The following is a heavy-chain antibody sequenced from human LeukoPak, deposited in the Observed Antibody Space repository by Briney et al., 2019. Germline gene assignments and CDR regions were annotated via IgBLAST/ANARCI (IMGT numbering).Heavy chain of an antibody. J-gene: IGHJ5*02. CDR3: ARGVVGAAPGHNWFDP. CDR2: IYYSGST. CDR1: GGSISRYS. D-gene: IGHD3-3*01. V-gene: IGHV4-59*12. Sequence: PSETLSLTCTVSGGSISRYSWSWIRQPPGKGLEWIGSIYYSGSTYYNPSLKSRVTISVDTSKNQFSLNLRSVTAADTAVYYCARGVVGAAPGHNWFDPWGQGILVTVSS.